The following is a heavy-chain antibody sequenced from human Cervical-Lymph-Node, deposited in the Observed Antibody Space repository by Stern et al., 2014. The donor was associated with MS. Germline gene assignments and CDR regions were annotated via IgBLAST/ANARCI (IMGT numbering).Heavy chain of an antibody. CDR1: GGSIISSSYF. CDR2: IYSSGST. Sequence: QLQLQESSPGLVKPSETLSLTCTVSGGSIISSSYFWGWIRQPPGKGLEWIGSIYSSGSTFYNPSLKSRLTISVDTSKNQFSLRLTSVTAADTAVFYCARVRGDDSFDIWGQGTMVTVSS. D-gene: IGHD3-10*01. CDR3: ARVRGDDSFDI. V-gene: IGHV4-39*01. J-gene: IGHJ3*02.